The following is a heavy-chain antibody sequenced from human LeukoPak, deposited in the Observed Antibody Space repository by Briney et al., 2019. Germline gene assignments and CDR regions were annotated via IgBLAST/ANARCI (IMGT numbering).Heavy chain of an antibody. Sequence: GASVKVSCKASGYTFTTYGISWVRQAPGQGLEWMGWISGYNGNTKYAQNLQGRVTMTTDTSTSTAYMELRSLRSDDTAVYYCARQYYGGNSVPWDYWGQGTLVTVSS. J-gene: IGHJ4*02. CDR2: ISGYNGNT. CDR1: GYTFTTYG. CDR3: ARQYYGGNSVPWDY. D-gene: IGHD4-23*01. V-gene: IGHV1-18*01.